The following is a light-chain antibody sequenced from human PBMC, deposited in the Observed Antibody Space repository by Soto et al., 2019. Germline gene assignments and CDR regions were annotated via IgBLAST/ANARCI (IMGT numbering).Light chain of an antibody. Sequence: DIHMTQSPSTLSASVGDRVTITCRASQSISIWLAWYQQKPGKAPNLLIYKTSSLETGVPSRFSGSGSGTEFTHTISSLQPDDFATYYCQHWNDYSWTVGQGTKVEVK. V-gene: IGKV1-5*03. CDR3: QHWNDYSWT. CDR1: QSISIW. CDR2: KTS. J-gene: IGKJ1*01.